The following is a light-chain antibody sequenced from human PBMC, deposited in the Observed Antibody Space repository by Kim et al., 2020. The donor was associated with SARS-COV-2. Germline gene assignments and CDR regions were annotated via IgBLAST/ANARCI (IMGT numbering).Light chain of an antibody. Sequence: PASSSGRSSKSVGYSDGNTYVNWVHKRPGQSRRGLIDKVSKRDFGVPDRGSGSGSGTDFTLQISRVEAEDVGVYYCRQGKHWPFTFGPGTKVDIK. CDR2: KVS. CDR3: RQGKHWPFT. V-gene: IGKV2-30*01. J-gene: IGKJ3*01. CDR1: KSVGYSDGNTY.